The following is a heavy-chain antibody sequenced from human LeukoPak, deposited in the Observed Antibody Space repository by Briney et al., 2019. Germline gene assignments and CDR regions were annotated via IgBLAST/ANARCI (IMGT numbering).Heavy chain of an antibody. D-gene: IGHD2-2*01. V-gene: IGHV3-23*01. CDR2: ISGSGGST. CDR3: AKAERYCSSTSCSYFDY. Sequence: GGSQRLSCAASGFTFSSYAMSWVRQAPGKGLEWVSAISGSGGSTYYADSVKGRFTISRDNSKNTLYLQMNSLRAEDTAVYYCAKAERYCSSTSCSYFDYWGQGTLVTVSS. J-gene: IGHJ4*02. CDR1: GFTFSSYA.